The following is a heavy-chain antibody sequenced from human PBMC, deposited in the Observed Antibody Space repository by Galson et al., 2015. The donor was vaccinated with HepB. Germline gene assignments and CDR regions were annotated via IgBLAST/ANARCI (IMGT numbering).Heavy chain of an antibody. CDR2: FSYTGGT. CDR3: ARARSEAWLLSL. D-gene: IGHD5-12*01. Sequence: LSLTCSVSGDSIRTYYWTWIRQPPGKGLEWIGFFSYTGGTDYNPSLRSRVTMSLDMSKNQFSLKLSSVTAADTAVYFCARARSEAWLLSLWGRGTLVTASS. J-gene: IGHJ4*02. V-gene: IGHV4-59*01. CDR1: GDSIRTYY.